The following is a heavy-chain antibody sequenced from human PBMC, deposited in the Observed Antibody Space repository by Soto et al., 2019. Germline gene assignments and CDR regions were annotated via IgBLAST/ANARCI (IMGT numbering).Heavy chain of an antibody. V-gene: IGHV4-31*03. D-gene: IGHD3-10*01. CDR3: STLYMVRGLRTFAY. CDR2: IYYTGST. CDR1: GGSISSGGYY. J-gene: IGHJ4*02. Sequence: QVQLQESGPGLVKPSQTLSLTCTVSGGSISSGGYYWSWIRQHPGKGLEWIGYIYYTGSTYYNPPRKSRVTMSGHRSKNPVSLKLSSVTAAATAVYYWSTLYMVRGLRTFAYWGQGTLVTVSS.